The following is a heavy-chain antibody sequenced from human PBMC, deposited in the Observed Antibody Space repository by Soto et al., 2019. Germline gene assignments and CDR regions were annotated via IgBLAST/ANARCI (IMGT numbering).Heavy chain of an antibody. CDR3: ARDPGYSYGYDY. CDR1: GGSISSYY. J-gene: IGHJ4*02. D-gene: IGHD5-18*01. V-gene: IGHV4-59*01. Sequence: SETLSLTCTVSGGSISSYYCSWIRQPPGKGLEWIGYIYYSGSTNYNPSLKSRVTISVDTSKNQFSLKLSSVTAADTAVYYCARDPGYSYGYDYWGQGALVTVSS. CDR2: IYYSGST.